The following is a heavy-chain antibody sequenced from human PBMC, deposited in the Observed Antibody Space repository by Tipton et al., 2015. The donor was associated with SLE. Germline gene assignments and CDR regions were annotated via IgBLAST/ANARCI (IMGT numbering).Heavy chain of an antibody. Sequence: TLSLTCAVSGGSINNGGYSWSWIRQPPRKGLEWIGYIYHSGNTYYNPSLKSRVTISVATSKNQFSLRLISVTAADTAVYFCATPDDGNFWAGGLNYWGQGTLVTVSS. CDR1: GGSINNGGYS. CDR3: ATPDDGNFWAGGLNY. D-gene: IGHD4-11*01. V-gene: IGHV4-30-2*03. J-gene: IGHJ4*02. CDR2: IYHSGNT.